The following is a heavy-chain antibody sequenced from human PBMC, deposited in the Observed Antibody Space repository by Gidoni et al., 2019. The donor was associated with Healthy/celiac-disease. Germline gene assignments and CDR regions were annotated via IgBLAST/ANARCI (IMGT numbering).Heavy chain of an antibody. CDR3: ARRFIAARPYYFDY. CDR2: INHSGST. V-gene: IGHV4-34*01. D-gene: IGHD6-6*01. J-gene: IGHJ4*02. Sequence: SWIRQPPGKGLEWIGEINHSGSTNYNPSLKSRVTISVDTSKNQFSLKVSSVTAADTAVYYCARRFIAARPYYFDYWGQGTLVTVSS.